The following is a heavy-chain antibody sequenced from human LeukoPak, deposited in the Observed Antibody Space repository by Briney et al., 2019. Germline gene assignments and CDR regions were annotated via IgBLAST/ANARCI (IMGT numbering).Heavy chain of an antibody. D-gene: IGHD6-13*01. J-gene: IGHJ5*02. V-gene: IGHV1-69*05. CDR1: GGTFSSYA. CDR2: IIPIFGTA. CDR3: ARAGYSSSGGFDP. Sequence: SVKVSCKASGGTFSSYAISWVRQAPGQGLEWMGRIIPIFGTANYAQKFQGRVTITTDESTSTAHMELSSLRSEDTAVYYCARAGYSSSGGFDPWGQGTLVTVSS.